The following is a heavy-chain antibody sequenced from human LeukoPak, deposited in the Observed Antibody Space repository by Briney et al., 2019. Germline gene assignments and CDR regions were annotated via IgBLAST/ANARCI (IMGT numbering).Heavy chain of an antibody. CDR3: ARSKRGGSYAHFDY. CDR2: IYYSGSN. V-gene: IGHV4-59*01. D-gene: IGHD1-26*01. Sequence: SETLSLTCTVSGGSISSYYWSWIRQPPGKGLEWIGYIYYSGSNNYNPSLKSRVNISVDTSKNQFSLKLSSVTAADTAVYYCARSKRGGSYAHFDYWGQGTLVTVSS. J-gene: IGHJ4*02. CDR1: GGSISSYY.